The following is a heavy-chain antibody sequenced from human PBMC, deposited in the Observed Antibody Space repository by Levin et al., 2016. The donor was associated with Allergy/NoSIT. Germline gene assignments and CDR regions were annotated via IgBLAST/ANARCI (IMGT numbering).Heavy chain of an antibody. V-gene: IGHV2-70*12. CDR2: IHWDDDK. CDR3: AHTVRRDDYNSDYFDY. D-gene: IGHD5-24*01. J-gene: IGHJ4*02. Sequence: WIRQPPGKALEWLAVIHWDDDKYYSTSLRTRLTISKDTSKNQVVLTMTNMDPGDTATYFCAHTVRRDDYNSDYFDYWGQGTLVTVSS.